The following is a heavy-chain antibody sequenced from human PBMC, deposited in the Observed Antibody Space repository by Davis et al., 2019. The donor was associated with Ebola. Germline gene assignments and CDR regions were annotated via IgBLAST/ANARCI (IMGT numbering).Heavy chain of an antibody. V-gene: IGHV4-34*01. CDR3: ARVGYSSGYHYGMDV. CDR2: INHSGST. D-gene: IGHD5-18*01. J-gene: IGHJ6*02. Sequence: MPSETLSLTCAVYGGSFSGYYWSWIRQPPGKGLAWIGEINHSGSTNYNPSLKSRVTIPVDTSTNQFSLKLSSVTAADTAVYYCARVGYSSGYHYGMDVWGQGTTVTVSS. CDR1: GGSFSGYY.